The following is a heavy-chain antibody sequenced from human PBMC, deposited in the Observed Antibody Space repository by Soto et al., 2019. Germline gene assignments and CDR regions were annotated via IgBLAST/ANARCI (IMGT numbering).Heavy chain of an antibody. V-gene: IGHV1-46*01. CDR1: GYTFTSYY. CDR3: AKSKGPFSGSYYSWFDP. J-gene: IGHJ5*02. CDR2: INPSGGST. D-gene: IGHD1-26*01. Sequence: QVQLVQSGAEVKKPGASVKVSCKASGYTFTSYYMHWVRQAPGQGLEWMGIINPSGGSTSYAQKFPGRVTMTRDTSTSTVYMELSSLRSEDTAVYYCAKSKGPFSGSYYSWFDPWGQGTLVTVSS.